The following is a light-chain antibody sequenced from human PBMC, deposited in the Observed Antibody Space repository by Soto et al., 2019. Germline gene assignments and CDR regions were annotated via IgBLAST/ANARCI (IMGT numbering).Light chain of an antibody. CDR3: CSYAGSSTYV. Sequence: HSDLHHPVSGYGSPRQALPISCTGNSSYVGSYNLVSWYQQHPGKAPKLMIYEGSKRPSGVSNRFSGSKSGNTASLTISGLQAEDEADYYCCSYAGSSTYVFGTGTKVTVL. CDR1: SSYVGSYNL. J-gene: IGLJ1*01. CDR2: EGS. V-gene: IGLV2-23*01.